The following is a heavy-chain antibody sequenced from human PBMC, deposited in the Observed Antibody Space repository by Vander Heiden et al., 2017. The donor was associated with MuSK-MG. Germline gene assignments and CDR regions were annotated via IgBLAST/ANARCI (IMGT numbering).Heavy chain of an antibody. Sequence: QVQLVQSGAEVKKPGASVKVSCKASGYTFTSYDINWVRQATGQGLEWMGWMNPNSGNTGYAQKFQGRVTMTRNTSISTAYMELSSLRSEDTAVYYCAREGAHSSSLFDHYYYYYMDVWGKGTTVTVSS. CDR2: MNPNSGNT. D-gene: IGHD6-13*01. V-gene: IGHV1-8*01. CDR3: AREGAHSSSLFDHYYYYYMDV. CDR1: GYTFTSYD. J-gene: IGHJ6*03.